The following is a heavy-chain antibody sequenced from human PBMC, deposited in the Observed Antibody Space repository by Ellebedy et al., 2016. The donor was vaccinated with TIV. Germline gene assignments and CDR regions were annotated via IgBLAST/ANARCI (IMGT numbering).Heavy chain of an antibody. J-gene: IGHJ6*02. CDR2: IYYSGST. V-gene: IGHV4-59*08. CDR1: GGSISSYY. Sequence: GSLRLSCTVSGGSISSYYWSWIRQPPGKGLEWIGYIYYSGSTNYNPSLKSRVTISVDTSKNQFSLKLSSVTAADTAVYYCARAGDILTGYYYYGMDVWGQGTTVTVSS. CDR3: ARAGDILTGYYYYGMDV. D-gene: IGHD3-9*01.